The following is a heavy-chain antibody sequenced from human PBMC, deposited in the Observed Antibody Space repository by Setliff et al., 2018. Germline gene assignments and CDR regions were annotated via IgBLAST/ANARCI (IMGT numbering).Heavy chain of an antibody. CDR1: FFPFLRSV. J-gene: IGHJ4*02. CDR2: IKSKIDGGTT. D-gene: IGHD6-13*01. CDR3: TTAPLASASTC. Sequence: SLLLSFSSSFFPFLRSVLSWVRQAPGKGLSWVGRIKSKIDGGTTDYAAPVKGSFTNSRDATKNTLYLQMNSLKTDAPAVYYFTTAPLASASTCWGQGTLVTVSS. V-gene: IGHV3-15*01.